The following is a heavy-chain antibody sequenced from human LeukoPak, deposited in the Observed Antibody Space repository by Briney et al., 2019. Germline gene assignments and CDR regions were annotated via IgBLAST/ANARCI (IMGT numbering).Heavy chain of an antibody. CDR3: AGGGRIGILSY. J-gene: IGHJ4*02. Sequence: GASLRLSCAASGFTFSSYAMHWVRQAPGKGLEYVSAIRCNGGSTYYANSVKGRFIISRDNSKNTLYLQMGSLRAEDMVVYYCAGGGRIGILSYWGQGTLVT. CDR2: IRCNGGST. CDR1: GFTFSSYA. V-gene: IGHV3-64*01. D-gene: IGHD2-15*01.